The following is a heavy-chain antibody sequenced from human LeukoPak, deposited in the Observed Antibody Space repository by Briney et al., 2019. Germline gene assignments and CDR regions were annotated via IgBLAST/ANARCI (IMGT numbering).Heavy chain of an antibody. CDR2: ISSSSSTI. J-gene: IGHJ5*02. D-gene: IGHD6-13*01. Sequence: GGSLRLSCAASGFTFSSYSMNWVRQAPGKGLEWVSYISSSSSTIYYADSVKGRFTISRDNAKNSLYLQMNSLRAEDTAVYYCARDEYSSSWRKYNWFDPWGQGTLVTVSS. CDR3: ARDEYSSSWRKYNWFDP. V-gene: IGHV3-48*01. CDR1: GFTFSSYS.